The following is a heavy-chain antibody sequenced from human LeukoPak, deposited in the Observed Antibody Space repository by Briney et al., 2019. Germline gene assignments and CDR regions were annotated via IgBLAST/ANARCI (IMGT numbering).Heavy chain of an antibody. V-gene: IGHV1-18*01. CDR1: GYTFTSYD. J-gene: IGHJ4*02. CDR2: ISPSNGNT. Sequence: ASVKVSCKASGYTFTSYDISWVRLAPGQGVEWVGWISPSNGNTVYAQKFQGRVTMTTDTSTSTAYMELRSLRSDDTAAYYCATYSSSWPLDNWGQGTLVTVSS. CDR3: ATYSSSWPLDN. D-gene: IGHD6-13*01.